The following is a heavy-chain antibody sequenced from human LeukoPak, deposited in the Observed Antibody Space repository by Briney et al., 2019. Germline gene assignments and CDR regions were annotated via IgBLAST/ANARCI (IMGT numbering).Heavy chain of an antibody. CDR2: IYSGGST. Sequence: GGSLRLSCAASGFTVSSNYMSWVRQAPGKGLEWVSVIYSGGSTYYADSVKGRFTISRDNSKNTLYLQMNSLRAEHTAVYYCASLSQMATVYWGQGTLVTVSS. CDR3: ASLSQMATVY. D-gene: IGHD5-24*01. V-gene: IGHV3-53*01. J-gene: IGHJ4*02. CDR1: GFTVSSNY.